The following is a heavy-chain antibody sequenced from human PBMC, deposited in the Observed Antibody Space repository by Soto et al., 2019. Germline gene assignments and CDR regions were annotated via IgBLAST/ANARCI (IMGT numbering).Heavy chain of an antibody. Sequence: PGGSLRLSCAASGFIFSSYAMHWVRQAPGKGLEWVAVISFDGSYKYYADSVKGRFTISRDNSKNTLCLQMNSLRAEDTAVYYCPRGYDFWSGYYYPYGMDVCGQGTTVTVSS. CDR1: GFIFSSYA. J-gene: IGHJ6*02. CDR3: PRGYDFWSGYYYPYGMDV. CDR2: ISFDGSYK. D-gene: IGHD3-3*01. V-gene: IGHV3-30-3*01.